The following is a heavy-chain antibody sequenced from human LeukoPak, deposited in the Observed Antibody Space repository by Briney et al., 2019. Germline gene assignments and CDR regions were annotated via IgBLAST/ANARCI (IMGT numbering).Heavy chain of an antibody. Sequence: SETLSLTCTVSGGSISSNYWSWIRQPPGKGLEWIGYIYYSGTTNYNPSLKSRVTISVDTSKNQFSLKLSSVTAADTAVYYCAREECSGGKCGPFDYWGQGTLDTVSS. CDR3: AREECSGGKCGPFDY. D-gene: IGHD2-15*01. V-gene: IGHV4-59*01. J-gene: IGHJ4*02. CDR1: GGSISSNY. CDR2: IYYSGTT.